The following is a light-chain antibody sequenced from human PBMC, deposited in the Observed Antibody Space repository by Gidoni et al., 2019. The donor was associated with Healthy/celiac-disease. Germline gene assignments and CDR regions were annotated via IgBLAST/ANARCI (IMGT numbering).Light chain of an antibody. Sequence: AIQMTQSPSSLSASVGDRVTITCRASQGIRNDLGWYQQKPRKAPKLLIYAASSLQSGVPSRFSGSGSSTDFTLTNSSLQPEDFATYYCLQDLYTFGQGTKLEIK. J-gene: IGKJ2*01. CDR2: AAS. CDR3: LQDLYT. V-gene: IGKV1-6*01. CDR1: QGIRND.